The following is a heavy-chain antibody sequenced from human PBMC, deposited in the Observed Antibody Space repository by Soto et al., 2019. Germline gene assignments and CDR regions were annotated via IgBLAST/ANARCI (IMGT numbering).Heavy chain of an antibody. V-gene: IGHV1-69*01. CDR1: GGTFSSYA. CDR3: ARESSSPNYYYSGMDV. Sequence: QVQLVQSGAEVKKPGSSVKVSCRASGGTFSSYAVSWVRQAPGQGLEWMGVIIPLLNTPKYVEKFQGRVTITADASATTASLELSSLTSEDTAVYYCARESSSPNYYYSGMDVWGQGTTVTVSS. D-gene: IGHD6-6*01. J-gene: IGHJ6*02. CDR2: IIPLLNTP.